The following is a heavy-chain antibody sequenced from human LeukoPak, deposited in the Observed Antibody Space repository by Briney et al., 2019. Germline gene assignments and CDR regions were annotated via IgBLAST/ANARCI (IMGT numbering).Heavy chain of an antibody. CDR2: INPTGGST. V-gene: IGHV1-46*01. D-gene: IGHD4-17*01. J-gene: IGHJ4*02. CDR3: ARYHYGDWGGLDY. CDR1: GYIFTSYY. Sequence: ASVKVSCKASGYIFTSYYMHWVRQAPGEGLEWMGIINPTGGSTSYAQKFQGRVTMTRDTSTSTVYMELSSLRSDDTAVYYCARYHYGDWGGLDYWGQGTLVTVSS.